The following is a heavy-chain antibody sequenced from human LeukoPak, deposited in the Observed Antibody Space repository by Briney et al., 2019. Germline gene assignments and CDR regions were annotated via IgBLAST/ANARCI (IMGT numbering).Heavy chain of an antibody. CDR1: GFTFDYYG. CDR2: INWNGKSI. CDR3: ARDRAYSGTWYGYDGFDI. D-gene: IGHD6-13*01. Sequence: PGGSLRLSCAASGFTFDYYGMSWVRQAPGKGLEWVAGINWNGKSIGYADSVKGRFTISRDNAKNSLYLQMNSLRGEDTALYHCARDRAYSGTWYGYDGFDIWGQGTMVTVSS. J-gene: IGHJ3*02. V-gene: IGHV3-20*01.